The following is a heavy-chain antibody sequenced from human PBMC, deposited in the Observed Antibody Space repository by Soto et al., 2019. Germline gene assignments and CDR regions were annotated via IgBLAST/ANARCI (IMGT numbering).Heavy chain of an antibody. J-gene: IGHJ5*02. Sequence: QVQLVQSGAEVKKPGSSVKVSCKASGGTFSSYAISWVRQAPGQGLEWMGGIIPIFGTANYAQKFQGRVTITADESTSTAYMERSSLRSEDTDVYYCARASTVVNPDNWCDPWGQGTLVTVSS. CDR2: IIPIFGTA. V-gene: IGHV1-69*01. CDR1: GGTFSSYA. D-gene: IGHD4-17*01. CDR3: ARASTVVNPDNWCDP.